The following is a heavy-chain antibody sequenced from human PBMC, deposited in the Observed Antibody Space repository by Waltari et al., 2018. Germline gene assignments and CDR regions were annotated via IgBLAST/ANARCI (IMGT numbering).Heavy chain of an antibody. D-gene: IGHD3-10*01. CDR1: GYTFTDND. CDR2: INPDSGDT. Sequence: LVQSGAEVKRPRDTVKVSCQGIGYTFTDNDLHWVRRAHGQGLAWLGWINPDSGDTIYAQTFQGRVTMTRDMSISTAYMALTRLRSDDTAIYYCARGGRFREFNYLDYWGQGSPVTVST. V-gene: IGHV1-2*02. CDR3: ARGGRFREFNYLDY. J-gene: IGHJ4*02.